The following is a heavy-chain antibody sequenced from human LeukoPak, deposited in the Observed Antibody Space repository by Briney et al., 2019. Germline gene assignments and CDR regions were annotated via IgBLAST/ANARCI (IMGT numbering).Heavy chain of an antibody. CDR2: ISGSGGST. CDR3: VKDFSESYYFDY. J-gene: IGHJ4*02. D-gene: IGHD3-10*01. Sequence: GGSLRLSCAASGFTFSSYAMSWVRQAPGKGLEWVSDISGSGGSTYYADSVKGRFTISRDNSKNTLYLQMSSLRAEDTAVYYCVKDFSESYYFDYWGQGTLVTVSS. CDR1: GFTFSSYA. V-gene: IGHV3-23*01.